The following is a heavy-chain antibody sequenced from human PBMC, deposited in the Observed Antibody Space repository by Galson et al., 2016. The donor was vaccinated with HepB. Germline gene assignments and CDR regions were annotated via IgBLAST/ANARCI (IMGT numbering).Heavy chain of an antibody. J-gene: IGHJ4*02. CDR1: GYTFTTYA. D-gene: IGHD2-2*02. Sequence: SVKLSCTAPGYTFTTYAMHWVRQAPGQRLEWMGWINPGNGDTTYSQKFQGRVTISRDTSACAAYMELSSLISEYTAVYYCASKESYYTLDYWGQGTLVTVSS. V-gene: IGHV1-3*01. CDR3: ASKESYYTLDY. CDR2: INPGNGDT.